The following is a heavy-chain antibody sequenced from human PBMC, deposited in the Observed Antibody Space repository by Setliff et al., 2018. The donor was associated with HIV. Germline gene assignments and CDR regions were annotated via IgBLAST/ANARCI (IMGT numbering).Heavy chain of an antibody. CDR1: GLIFSSYW. V-gene: IGHV3-7*01. CDR3: ARDGTTLLVAMDV. CDR2: IKQDGSEK. Sequence: GGSLKLSCAASGLIFSSYWMSWVRQAPGKGLEWVANIKQDGSEKYYVDSVNGRFTISRDNAQNSLYLQMNNLRLEATAVYYCARDGTTLLVAMDVWGKGTTVTVSS. D-gene: IGHD1-7*01. J-gene: IGHJ6*03.